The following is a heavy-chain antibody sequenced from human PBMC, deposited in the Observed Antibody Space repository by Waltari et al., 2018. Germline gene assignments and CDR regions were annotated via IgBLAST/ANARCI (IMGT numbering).Heavy chain of an antibody. CDR2: INHSGRT. Sequence: QVQLQQWGAGLLKPSETLSLTCAVYGGSFSGYYWSWIRQPPGKGLEWIGEINHSGRTNYNPSLKSRVTISVDTSKNQFSLKLSSVTAADTAVYYCAEGGYSYGTLDYWGQGTLVTVSS. CDR1: GGSFSGYY. J-gene: IGHJ4*02. V-gene: IGHV4-34*01. D-gene: IGHD5-18*01. CDR3: AEGGYSYGTLDY.